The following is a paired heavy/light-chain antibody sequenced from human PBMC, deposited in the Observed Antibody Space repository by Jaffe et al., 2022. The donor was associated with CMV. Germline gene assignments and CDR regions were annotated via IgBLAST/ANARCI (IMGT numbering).Heavy chain of an antibody. D-gene: IGHD3-22*01. Sequence: EVQLVESGGGLVQPGGSLRLSCAASGFTVSRNYMSWVRQAPGKGLEWVSVIYSGGSTDHADSVKGRFTISRDNSKNTLYLQMNSLRAEDTAVYYCARVPYYYPIAGQYYIDVWGKGTTVTVSS. V-gene: IGHV3-66*01. CDR3: ARVPYYYPIAGQYYIDV. CDR1: GFTVSRNY. J-gene: IGHJ6*03. CDR2: IYSGGST.
Light chain of an antibody. CDR3: QQSDSIPLT. J-gene: IGKJ4*01. V-gene: IGKV1-39*01. Sequence: DIQMTQSPSSLSASVGDRVTITCRASQSISNYLNWYQQKPGKAPELLIYVASSLQSGVPSRFSGSGSGTDFTLTISSLQPEDFATYYCQQSDSIPLTFGGGTKVDIK. CDR1: QSISNY. CDR2: VAS.